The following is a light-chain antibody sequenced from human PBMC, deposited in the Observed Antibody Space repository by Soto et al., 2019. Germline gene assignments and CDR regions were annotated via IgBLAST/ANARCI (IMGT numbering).Light chain of an antibody. CDR3: QQYESFSGP. V-gene: IGKV1-5*01. CDR2: DAS. J-gene: IGKJ1*01. CDR1: QSISGW. Sequence: DIQMTQTTYTLSASVGDRVTITCRASQSISGWLAWYQQEPGKAPKLLIYDASALPRGVPSRFSGSGSGTKFTLTIASLQPDDFATYYCQQYESFSGPFGPGTKVDIK.